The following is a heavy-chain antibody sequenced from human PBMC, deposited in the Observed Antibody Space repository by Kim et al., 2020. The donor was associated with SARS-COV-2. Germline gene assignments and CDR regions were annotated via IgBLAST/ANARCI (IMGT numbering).Heavy chain of an antibody. Sequence: GGSLRLSCAASGFTFGDYYMSWIRQAPGKGLEWVSYMSSMSSFGTTIYYADSVKGRFTISRDNAKNSLYLQMNSLRAEDTAVYYCARRYCSGGSCYPYF. D-gene: IGHD2-15*01. J-gene: IGHJ4*01. V-gene: IGHV3-11*01. CDR2: MSSMSSFGTTI. CDR3: ARRYCSGGSCYPYF. CDR1: GFTFGDYY.